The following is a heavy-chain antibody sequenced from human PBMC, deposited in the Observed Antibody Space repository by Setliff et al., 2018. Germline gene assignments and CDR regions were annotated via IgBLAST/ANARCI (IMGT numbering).Heavy chain of an antibody. J-gene: IGHJ5*02. CDR1: GITFKNAW. CDR2: IKSKSEGEAR. V-gene: IGHV3-15*01. D-gene: IGHD3-22*01. CDR3: STGPRDSRNYLNWIGH. Sequence: LRLSCAVSGITFKNAWMTWVRQSPGKGLEWVGRIKSKSEGEARDYAAPVKGRFTISRDDPKQIVYLQMNSLKIEDTAVYYCSTGPRDSRNYLNWIGHWGQGALVTVSS.